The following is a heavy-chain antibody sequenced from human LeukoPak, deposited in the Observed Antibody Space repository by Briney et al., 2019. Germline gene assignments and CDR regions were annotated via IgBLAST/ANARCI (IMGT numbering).Heavy chain of an antibody. CDR1: GYTFINYY. Sequence: ASVKVSCKASGYTFINYYLHWVRQAPGQGLEWMGIINPSDGGTKYAQEFQGRVTMTRDKSTSTVYMELSSLRSEDTAVYYCAREARHQAVLSSGYSSSLFDYWGQGTLVTVSS. CDR2: INPSDGGT. V-gene: IGHV1-46*01. CDR3: AREARHQAVLSSGYSSSLFDY. D-gene: IGHD6-13*01. J-gene: IGHJ4*02.